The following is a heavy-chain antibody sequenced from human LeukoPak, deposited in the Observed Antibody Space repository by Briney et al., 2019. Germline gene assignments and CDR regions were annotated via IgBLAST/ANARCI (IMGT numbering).Heavy chain of an antibody. CDR2: IKQDGSDK. J-gene: IGHJ5*02. V-gene: IGHV3-7*01. CDR1: GFTFSDFY. CDR3: AREATVVRGNTIDP. Sequence: GGSLRLSCAGSGFTFSDFYLTWIRQAPGKGLEWVASIKQDGSDKRYADSVKGRFTLARDNAKNTLSLQMNSLRAEDTAVYYCAREATVVRGNTIDPWGQGTLVTVSS. D-gene: IGHD3-10*01.